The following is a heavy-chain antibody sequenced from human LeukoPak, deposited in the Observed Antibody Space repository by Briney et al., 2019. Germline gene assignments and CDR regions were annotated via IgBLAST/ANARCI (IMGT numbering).Heavy chain of an antibody. V-gene: IGHV1-24*01. Sequence: ASVKVSCKVSGDTLTELSMHWLGQAAGKGREWMVGFDPEDGETIYAQKFQGRVTMTEDTSTDTAYMELSSLRSEDTAVYYCATTNYGSGSYYPDYWGQGTLVTVSS. CDR2: FDPEDGET. CDR1: GDTLTELS. D-gene: IGHD3-10*01. J-gene: IGHJ4*02. CDR3: ATTNYGSGSYYPDY.